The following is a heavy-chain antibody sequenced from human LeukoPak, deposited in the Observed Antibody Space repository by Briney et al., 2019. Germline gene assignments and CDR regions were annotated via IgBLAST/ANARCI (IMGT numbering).Heavy chain of an antibody. J-gene: IGHJ5*02. CDR3: AKDLRGNRNWFDP. Sequence: GGSLRLSCAASGFTFSSYAMNCVRQAPGTGLEWVSGISGGGSTTYYADSVKGRFTISRDNSKNTLYLHMNSLRAEDTAVYYCAKDLRGNRNWFDPWGQGTLVTVSS. D-gene: IGHD3-10*01. CDR2: ISGGGSTT. V-gene: IGHV3-23*01. CDR1: GFTFSSYA.